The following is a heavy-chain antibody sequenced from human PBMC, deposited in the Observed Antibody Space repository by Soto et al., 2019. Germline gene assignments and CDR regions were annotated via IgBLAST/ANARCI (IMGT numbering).Heavy chain of an antibody. D-gene: IGHD6-13*01. CDR2: ITGSGRDT. CDR1: GFTFRNNV. CDR3: AREGHSSTLPSGLDV. V-gene: IGHV3-23*01. J-gene: IGHJ6*02. Sequence: GGSLRLSCAASGFTFRNNVLSWVRQAPGKGLDWVSGITGSGRDTYYADSVKGRFTISRDNSKNMVFLQMNSLRAEDTAVYYCAREGHSSTLPSGLDVWGQGTTVTVSS.